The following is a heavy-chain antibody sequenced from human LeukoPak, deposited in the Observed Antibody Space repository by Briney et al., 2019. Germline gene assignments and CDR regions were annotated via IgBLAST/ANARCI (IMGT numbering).Heavy chain of an antibody. CDR2: IYHSGST. CDR3: ARDNYYYDSSGNNLFDP. Sequence: SETLSLTCAVSGGSISSSNWWCWCRQPPGEGPEWIGEIYHSGSTNYNPSLKRRVTILVDKSKNHFSLKLSSVTAADTAVYYCARDNYYYDSSGNNLFDPWGQETLVTVSS. CDR1: GGSISSSNW. J-gene: IGHJ5*02. D-gene: IGHD3-22*01. V-gene: IGHV4-4*02.